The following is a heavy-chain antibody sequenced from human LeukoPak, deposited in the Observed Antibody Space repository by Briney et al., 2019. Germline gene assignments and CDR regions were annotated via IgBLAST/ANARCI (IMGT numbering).Heavy chain of an antibody. D-gene: IGHD2-15*01. J-gene: IGHJ6*02. V-gene: IGHV3-30*02. CDR1: GFTLSSYG. Sequence: PGGSLRLSCAASGFTLSSYGMHWVRRAPGKGLEWVAYIRFDGNDEHYEDSVKGRFTISRDNSKNPLYLQMSSLRAEDTAVYYCTGGGGYCSGGRCYGHYSMDVWGQGTTVTVSS. CDR2: IRFDGNDE. CDR3: TGGGGYCSGGRCYGHYSMDV.